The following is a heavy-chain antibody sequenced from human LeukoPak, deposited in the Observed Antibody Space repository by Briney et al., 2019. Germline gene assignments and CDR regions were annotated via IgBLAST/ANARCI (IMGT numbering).Heavy chain of an antibody. J-gene: IGHJ6*03. CDR2: IRYDGSNK. Sequence: PGGSLRLSCAASGFTFSSYGMHWVRQAPGKGLEWVAFIRYDGSNKYYADSVKGRFTISRDNSKNTLYLQMNSLRAEDTAVYYCAKDLYDDYYMDVWCKGTTVTVSS. D-gene: IGHD3-16*01. CDR1: GFTFSSYG. V-gene: IGHV3-30*02. CDR3: AKDLYDDYYMDV.